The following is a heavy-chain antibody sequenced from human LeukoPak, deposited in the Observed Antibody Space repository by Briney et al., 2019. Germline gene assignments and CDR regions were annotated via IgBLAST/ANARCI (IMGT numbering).Heavy chain of an antibody. V-gene: IGHV3-11*01. D-gene: IGHD2-2*01. CDR2: ISSSGSTI. Sequence: GGSLRLSCAASGFTFSDYYMSWIRQAPGKGLEWVSYISSSGSTIYYADSVKGRFTISRDNAKNSLYLQMNSLRAEDTAVYYCARDNVVVPAAMGLDYWGQGTLVTVSS. J-gene: IGHJ4*02. CDR3: ARDNVVVPAAMGLDY. CDR1: GFTFSDYY.